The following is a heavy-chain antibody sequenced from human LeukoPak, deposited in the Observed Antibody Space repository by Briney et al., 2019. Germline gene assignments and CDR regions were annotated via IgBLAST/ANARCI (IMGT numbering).Heavy chain of an antibody. Sequence: SETLSLTCTVSDYSISSGYYWGWIRQPPGKGLEWIGYIYYSGSTNYNPSLKSRVTISVDTSKNQFSLKLSSVTAADTAVYYCARGKGSFDYWGQGTLVTVSS. CDR1: DYSISSGYY. D-gene: IGHD2-15*01. CDR3: ARGKGSFDY. CDR2: IYYSGST. V-gene: IGHV4-61*01. J-gene: IGHJ4*02.